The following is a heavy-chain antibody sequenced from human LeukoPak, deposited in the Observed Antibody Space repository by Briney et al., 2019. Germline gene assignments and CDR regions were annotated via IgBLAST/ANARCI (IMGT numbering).Heavy chain of an antibody. V-gene: IGHV3-23*01. D-gene: IGHD3-22*01. CDR3: AKSITMILVVMAA. CDR1: GFTFSSYA. J-gene: IGHJ5*02. Sequence: GGSLRLSCVASGFTFSSYAMSWVRQAPGKGLEWVSAISGSGGRTYYADSVKGRFTISRDNSKNTLYLQMNSLRAEDTAVYYCAKSITMILVVMAAWGQGTLVTVSS. CDR2: ISGSGGRT.